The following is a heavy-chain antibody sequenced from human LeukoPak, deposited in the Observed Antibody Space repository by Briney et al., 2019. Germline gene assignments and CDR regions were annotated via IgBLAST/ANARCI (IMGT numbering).Heavy chain of an antibody. J-gene: IGHJ4*02. V-gene: IGHV3-30-3*01. CDR1: GFIFRTYT. CDR2: ISYDGSDK. Sequence: GGSLRLSCAASGFIFRTYTMHWVRQAPGRGLEWAAVISYDGSDKRYADSVKGRFTISRENSKNTLYLQVDSLRVDDTAIYYCATSRSNAWHNLDHRGQGTLVTVSS. D-gene: IGHD2-2*01. CDR3: ATSRSNAWHNLDH.